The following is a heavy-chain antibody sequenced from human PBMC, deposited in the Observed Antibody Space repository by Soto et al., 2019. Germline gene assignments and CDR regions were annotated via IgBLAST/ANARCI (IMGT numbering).Heavy chain of an antibody. V-gene: IGHV1-69*04. CDR3: VRDWESTTQTWGFGDS. D-gene: IGHD3-10*01. CDR2: IIPIFGVT. CDR1: GGTFSSYT. Sequence: QVQVVQSGAEVKKPGSSVKVSCKASGGTFSSYTITWVRQAPGQGLEWLGRIIPIFGVTNYAQKFQDRLTMSAARPTTTAYMELSSLTSADTAVYYCVRDWESTTQTWGFGDSWGQGTLVTVSS. J-gene: IGHJ4*02.